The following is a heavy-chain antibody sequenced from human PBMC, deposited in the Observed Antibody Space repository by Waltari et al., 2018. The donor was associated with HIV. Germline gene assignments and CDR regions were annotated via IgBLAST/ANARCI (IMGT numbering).Heavy chain of an antibody. CDR1: GFTFGNYL. J-gene: IGHJ6*02. V-gene: IGHV3-30*02. CDR3: ARGGLAISPAGTRLYTGMDV. CDR2: IYYDGNNK. Sequence: QVHLVESGGGVVLTGGSLNISCAGSGFTFGNYLMHWVRQCPGKGLEWVTFIYYDGNNKNYADSVKGRFTISRDNSKKTLYLQMNSLRHEDTAVYYCARGGLAISPAGTRLYTGMDVWGQGTTVTVSS. D-gene: IGHD6-13*01.